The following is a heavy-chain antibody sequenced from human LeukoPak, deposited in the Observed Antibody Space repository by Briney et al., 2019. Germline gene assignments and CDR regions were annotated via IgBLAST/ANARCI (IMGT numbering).Heavy chain of an antibody. CDR2: ISSSSSYI. J-gene: IGHJ3*02. V-gene: IGHV3-21*01. CDR1: GFTFSSYS. D-gene: IGHD1-26*01. CDR3: ARDLDWRELRPDAFDI. Sequence: KPGGSLRLSCAASGFTFSSYSMNWVRQAPGKGLEWVSSISSSSSYIYYADSVKGRFTISRDNAKNSLYLQMNSLRAEDTAVYYCARDLDWRELRPDAFDIWGQGTMVTVSS.